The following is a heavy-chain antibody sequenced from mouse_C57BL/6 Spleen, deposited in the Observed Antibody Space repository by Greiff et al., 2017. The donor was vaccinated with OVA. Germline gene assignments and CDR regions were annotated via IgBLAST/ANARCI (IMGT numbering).Heavy chain of an antibody. CDR1: GYTFTDYY. CDR2: INPYNGGT. D-gene: IGHD1-1*01. V-gene: IGHV1-19*01. CDR3: ARWSSSYGRYFDY. Sequence: EVQLQQSGPVLVKPGASVKMSCKASGYTFTDYYMNWVKQSHGKSLEWIGVINPYNGGTSYNQKFKGKATLTVDKSSSTAYVELNSLTSDDSAVYYCARWSSSYGRYFDYWGQGTTLTVSS. J-gene: IGHJ2*01.